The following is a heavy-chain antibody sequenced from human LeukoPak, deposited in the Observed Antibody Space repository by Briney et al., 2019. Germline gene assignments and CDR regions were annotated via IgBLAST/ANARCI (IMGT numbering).Heavy chain of an antibody. CDR3: ARALADTRNYYLGFDY. CDR2: ITNNGRAM. D-gene: IGHD3-22*01. V-gene: IGHV3-11*04. J-gene: IGHJ4*02. Sequence: PGGSLRLSCVASGFTFSGYYMGWIRQAPGKGLEWISYITNNGRAMFYADSLKGRLTIFRDNAKKSLYLQMNSLRPDDTALYYCARALADTRNYYLGFDYWGQGTLVTVSS. CDR1: GFTFSGYY.